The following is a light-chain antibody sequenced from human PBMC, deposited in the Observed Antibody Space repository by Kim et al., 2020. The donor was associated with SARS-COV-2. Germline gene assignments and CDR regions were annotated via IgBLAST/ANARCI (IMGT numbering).Light chain of an antibody. J-gene: IGKJ4*01. Sequence: VSPGERATLSCRASQSVSSNLAWYQQKPGQAPRLLIYGASTRATGIPAMFSGSGSGTEFTLTINSLQSEDFAVYYCHQHNNRPLNFGGGTKVDIK. CDR1: QSVSSN. CDR3: HQHNNRPLN. CDR2: GAS. V-gene: IGKV3-15*01.